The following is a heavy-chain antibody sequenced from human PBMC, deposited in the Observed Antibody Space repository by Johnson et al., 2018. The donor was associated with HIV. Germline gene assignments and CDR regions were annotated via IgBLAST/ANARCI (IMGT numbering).Heavy chain of an antibody. Sequence: QVQLVESGGGVVQPGGSLRLSCAASGFTHRSYGMHWVRQAPGKGLEWVTFIRYDGSNKYYADSVKGRFTISRDNSKNTLYLQRNSLRAEDTAVYYCARDIVGAPDAFEIWGQGTMVTVSS. CDR3: ARDIVGAPDAFEI. CDR2: IRYDGSNK. J-gene: IGHJ3*02. D-gene: IGHD1-26*01. CDR1: GFTHRSYG. V-gene: IGHV3-30*02.